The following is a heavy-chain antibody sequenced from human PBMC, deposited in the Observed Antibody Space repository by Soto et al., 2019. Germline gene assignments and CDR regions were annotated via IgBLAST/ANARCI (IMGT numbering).Heavy chain of an antibody. D-gene: IGHD3-22*01. J-gene: IGHJ1*01. CDR2: ISCNDDST. CDR1: GFTFSSYA. Sequence: HPGGSLRLSCAASGFTFSSYAMSWVRQAPGKGLEWVSVISCNDDSTYYADSVKGRFTISRDNSKNTLYLQMNSLRTEDTALYYCAKDSFGIVVAHGGFFQHWGKGTLVTVSS. CDR3: AKDSFGIVVAHGGFFQH. V-gene: IGHV3-23*01.